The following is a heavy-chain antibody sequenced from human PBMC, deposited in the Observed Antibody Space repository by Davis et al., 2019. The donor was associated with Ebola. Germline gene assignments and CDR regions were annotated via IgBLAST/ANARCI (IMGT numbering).Heavy chain of an antibody. J-gene: IGHJ4*02. Sequence: AASVKVSCKASGYTFTGYYMHWVRQAPGQGLEWMGRINPNSGDTNYAQHFQGRVTMTRDTSISTAYMELSRLRSDDTAVYYCAREGVYDSSGYPSDYWGQGTLVTVSS. CDR1: GYTFTGYY. CDR3: AREGVYDSSGYPSDY. D-gene: IGHD3-22*01. V-gene: IGHV1-2*06. CDR2: INPNSGDT.